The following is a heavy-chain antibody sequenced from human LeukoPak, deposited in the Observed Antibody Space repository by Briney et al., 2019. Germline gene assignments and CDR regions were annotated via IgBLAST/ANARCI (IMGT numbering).Heavy chain of an antibody. CDR2: INPNNGDT. Sequence: ASVKVSCKASGYTFTGYYMHWVRQAPGQGLEWMGWINPNNGDTNYAQNFQGRASMTRDTSISTAYMDLSRLRADDTAVYYCARQAAAAPYSYYYYMGVWGKGTTVTVSS. CDR3: ARQAAAAPYSYYYYMGV. V-gene: IGHV1-2*02. CDR1: GYTFTGYY. D-gene: IGHD6-13*01. J-gene: IGHJ6*03.